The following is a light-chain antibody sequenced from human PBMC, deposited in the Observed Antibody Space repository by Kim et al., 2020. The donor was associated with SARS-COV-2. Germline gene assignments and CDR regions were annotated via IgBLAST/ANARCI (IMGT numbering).Light chain of an antibody. CDR1: QSISNW. CDR2: KAS. J-gene: IGKJ2*01. CDR3: QQFNSYPYT. Sequence: DIQMTQSPSTLSASVGDRVTITCRASQSISNWLAWLQQKPGKAPKLLIYKASSLQSGVPSRFSGSGFGTEFTLTISSLQPDDSATYYCQQFNSYPYTFGQGTKLEI. V-gene: IGKV1-5*03.